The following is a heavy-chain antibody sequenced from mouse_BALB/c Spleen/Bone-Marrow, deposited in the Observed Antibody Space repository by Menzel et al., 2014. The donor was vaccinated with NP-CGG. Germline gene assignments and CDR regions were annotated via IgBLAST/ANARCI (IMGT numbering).Heavy chain of an antibody. J-gene: IGHJ4*01. CDR1: GFSLINYD. D-gene: IGHD2-12*01. CDR2: IWSGGST. Sequence: VKVVESGPGLVQPSQSLSITCTVSGFSLINYDVHWVRQSPGEGLEWLGVIWSGGSTDYNAAFISRLSISKDNSKSQVCFKTTSQQANCTARYYCPTDIVYEIGYWGQGTPVTGAS. V-gene: IGHV2-2*02. CDR3: PTDIVYEIGY.